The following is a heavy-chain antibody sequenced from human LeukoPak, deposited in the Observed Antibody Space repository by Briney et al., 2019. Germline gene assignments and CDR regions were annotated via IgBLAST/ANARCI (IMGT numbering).Heavy chain of an antibody. V-gene: IGHV4-59*12. CDR1: GGSISSYY. Sequence: PSETLSLTCTVSGGSISSYYWNWIRQPPGKGLEWIGYIYYSGTTNYNPSLKSRVTMSVDTSKNQFSLRLNSVTAADTAVYYCARAGDLIVVTMGAFDIWGQGTMVTVSS. CDR3: ARAGDLIVVTMGAFDI. D-gene: IGHD2-15*01. J-gene: IGHJ3*02. CDR2: IYYSGTT.